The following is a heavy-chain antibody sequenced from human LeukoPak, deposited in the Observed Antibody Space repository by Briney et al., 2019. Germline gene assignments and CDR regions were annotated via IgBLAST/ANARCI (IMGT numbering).Heavy chain of an antibody. CDR3: ARALGYCSSTSCSGWFDP. Sequence: SETLSLTCTVSGGSISSYYWNWIRQPPGKGLEWIGYIYYSGSTNYNPSLKSRVTISVDTSKNQFSLKLSSVTAADTAVYYCARALGYCSSTSCSGWFDPWGQGTLVTVSS. V-gene: IGHV4-59*08. CDR2: IYYSGST. CDR1: GGSISSYY. J-gene: IGHJ5*02. D-gene: IGHD2-2*01.